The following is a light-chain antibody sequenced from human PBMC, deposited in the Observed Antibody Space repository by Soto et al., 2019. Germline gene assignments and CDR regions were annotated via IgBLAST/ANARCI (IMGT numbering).Light chain of an antibody. J-gene: IGKJ1*01. V-gene: IGKV1-5*01. CDR3: QQYNSYSGT. CDR2: DAS. Sequence: DIQMTQSPSTLSASVGDRVTITSRASQSISSWLAWYQQKPGKAPKLLIYDASGLESGVPSRFSGSGSGTEFTLTISSLQPDDFATYYCQQYNSYSGTFGQGTKVDI. CDR1: QSISSW.